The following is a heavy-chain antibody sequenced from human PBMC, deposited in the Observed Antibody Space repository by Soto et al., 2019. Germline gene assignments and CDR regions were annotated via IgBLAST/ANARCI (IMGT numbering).Heavy chain of an antibody. Sequence: SETLSLTCTVSGGSISSGGYCWSWIRQHPGKGLEWIGYIYYSGSTYYNPSLKSRVTISLDTSKNQFSLKLSSVTAADTAVYYCARSSGGNSDYWGQGTLVTVS. D-gene: IGHD2-21*02. V-gene: IGHV4-31*03. CDR1: GGSISSGGYC. J-gene: IGHJ4*02. CDR3: ARSSGGNSDY. CDR2: IYYSGST.